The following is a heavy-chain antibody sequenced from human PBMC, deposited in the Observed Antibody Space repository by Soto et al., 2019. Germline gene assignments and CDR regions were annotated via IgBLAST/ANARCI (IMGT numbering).Heavy chain of an antibody. CDR2: ISSSSSYI. V-gene: IGHV3-21*01. J-gene: IGHJ6*03. CDR3: ARDKGWSVGLYYYYYMDV. Sequence: GGSLRLSCAASGFTFSSYSMNWVRQAPGKGLEWVSSISSSSSYIYYADSVKGRFTISRDNAKNSLYLQMNSLRAEDTAVYYCARDKGWSVGLYYYYYMDVWGKGTTVTVSS. D-gene: IGHD3-3*01. CDR1: GFTFSSYS.